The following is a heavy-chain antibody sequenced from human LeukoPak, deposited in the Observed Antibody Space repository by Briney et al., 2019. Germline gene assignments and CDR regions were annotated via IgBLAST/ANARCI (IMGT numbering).Heavy chain of an antibody. V-gene: IGHV1-2*02. D-gene: IGHD3-10*01. CDR3: VREFYGSGSYPVDP. CDR2: MNPKSGGT. Sequence: ASVKVSCKASGYIFSGYYMHWVRQAPGQGLEWMGWMNPKSGGTNYGQKFQGRVTMTRDTSMSTAYMELSRLRSDDTAVYYCVREFYGSGSYPVDPWGQGTLVTVSS. CDR1: GYIFSGYY. J-gene: IGHJ5*02.